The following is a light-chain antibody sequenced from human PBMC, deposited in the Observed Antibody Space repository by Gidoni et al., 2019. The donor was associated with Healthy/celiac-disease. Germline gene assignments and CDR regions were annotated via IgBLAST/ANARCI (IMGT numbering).Light chain of an antibody. Sequence: DIQMTPSPSSLSASVVDRVTLTCRASQSISSYLNWYQQKPGKAPKLLIYAASSLQSGVPSRFSGSGSGTDFTLTISSLQPEDFATYYCQQSYSTPLTVGQGTKVEIK. CDR3: QQSYSTPLT. V-gene: IGKV1-39*01. CDR2: AAS. CDR1: QSISSY. J-gene: IGKJ1*01.